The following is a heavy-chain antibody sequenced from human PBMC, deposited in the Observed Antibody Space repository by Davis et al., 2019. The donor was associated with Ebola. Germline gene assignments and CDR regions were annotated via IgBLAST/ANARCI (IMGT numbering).Heavy chain of an antibody. CDR1: GFTFSSYW. V-gene: IGHV3-74*01. CDR2: INSDGSST. CDR3: ARGLAIWSGSTLNYYYGMDV. J-gene: IGHJ6*02. Sequence: GESLKISCAASGFTFSSYWRHWVRQAPGKGLVWVSRINSDGSSTSYADSVKGRFTISRDNAKNTLYLQMNSLRAEDTAVYYCARGLAIWSGSTLNYYYGMDVWGQGTTVTVSS. D-gene: IGHD3-3*01.